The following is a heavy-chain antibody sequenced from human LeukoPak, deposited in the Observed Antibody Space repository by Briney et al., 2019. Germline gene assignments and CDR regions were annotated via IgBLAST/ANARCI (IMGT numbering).Heavy chain of an antibody. CDR3: ATLGYCSSTSCSFFDY. D-gene: IGHD2-2*01. Sequence: SVKVSCKASGGTFISNAISWVRQAPGQGLEWMGGIIPIFGTANYAQKFQGRVTITADESTSTAYMELSSLRSEDTAVYYCATLGYCSSTSCSFFDYWGQGTLVTVSS. CDR1: GGTFISNA. V-gene: IGHV1-69*13. CDR2: IIPIFGTA. J-gene: IGHJ4*02.